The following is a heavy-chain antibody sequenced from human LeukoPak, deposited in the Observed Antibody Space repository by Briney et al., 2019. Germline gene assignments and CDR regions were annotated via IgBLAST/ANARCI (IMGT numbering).Heavy chain of an antibody. V-gene: IGHV7-4-1*02. Sequence: ASVKVSCKASGYTFTSYAMNWVRQAPGQGLEWMGWINTNTGNPTYAQGFTGRFVFSLDTSVSTAYLQISSLKAEDTAVCYCATTLQLWPYDAFDIWGQGTMVTVSS. CDR2: INTNTGNP. CDR3: ATTLQLWPYDAFDI. J-gene: IGHJ3*02. D-gene: IGHD5-18*01. CDR1: GYTFTSYA.